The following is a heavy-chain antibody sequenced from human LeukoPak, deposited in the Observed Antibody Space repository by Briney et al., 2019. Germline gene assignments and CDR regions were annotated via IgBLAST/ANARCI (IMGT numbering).Heavy chain of an antibody. V-gene: IGHV4-59*01. J-gene: IGHJ4*02. CDR3: ARVRSRDGYLYFDY. D-gene: IGHD5-24*01. CDR1: GGSISSYY. Sequence: KPSETLSLTCTVSGGSISSYYWSRLRQPPGRGLEWIGYIYYSGCTNYNPSLESRVTIAVDTSKNQFSLKLSSVTAADTAVYYCARVRSRDGYLYFDYWGQGTLVTVSS. CDR2: IYYSGCT.